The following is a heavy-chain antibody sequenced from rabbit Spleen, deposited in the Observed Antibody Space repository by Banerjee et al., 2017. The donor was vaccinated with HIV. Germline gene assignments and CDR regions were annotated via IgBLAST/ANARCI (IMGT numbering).Heavy chain of an antibody. CDR3: ARDLAGVIGWNFGW. V-gene: IGHV1S40*01. J-gene: IGHJ4*01. Sequence: LVEYGGDLVQPGASLTLTCTASGFDFSAYTFMCWVRQAPGKGLEWIACIDTGSSDFTYHASWAKGRFTISKASWTTVTLEMTSLTAADTATYFCARDLAGVIGWNFGWWGPGTLVTVS. CDR1: GFDFSAYTF. D-gene: IGHD4-1*01. CDR2: IDTGSSDFT.